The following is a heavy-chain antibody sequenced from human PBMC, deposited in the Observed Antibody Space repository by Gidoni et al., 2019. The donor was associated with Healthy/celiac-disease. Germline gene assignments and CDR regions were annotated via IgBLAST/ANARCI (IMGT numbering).Heavy chain of an antibody. D-gene: IGHD3-3*01. CDR2: IYYSGST. Sequence: QLQLQESGPGLVKPSETLSLTCTVSGGSISSSSYYWGWIRQPPGKGLEWIGSIYYSGSTYYNPSLKSRVTISVDTSKNQFSLKLSSVTAADTAVYYWARQKDDFWSGDLVEPLISNWFDPWGQGTLVTVSS. J-gene: IGHJ5*02. CDR1: GGSISSSSYY. CDR3: ARQKDDFWSGDLVEPLISNWFDP. V-gene: IGHV4-39*01.